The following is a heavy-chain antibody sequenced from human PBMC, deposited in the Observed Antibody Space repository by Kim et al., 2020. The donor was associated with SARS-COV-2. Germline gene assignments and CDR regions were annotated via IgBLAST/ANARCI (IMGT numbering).Heavy chain of an antibody. D-gene: IGHD3-10*01. Sequence: SETLSLTCTVSGGSISSNGYYWAWIRQPPGKGLEWIGSLYYSGTTFYNSSLKSRVSISGDTSKKQFSLKLRFVTAADTAIYYCSGSGSYWYFDSWGQGTLVTVFS. CDR1: GGSISSNGYY. CDR2: LYYSGTT. J-gene: IGHJ4*02. CDR3: SGSGSYWYFDS. V-gene: IGHV4-39*07.